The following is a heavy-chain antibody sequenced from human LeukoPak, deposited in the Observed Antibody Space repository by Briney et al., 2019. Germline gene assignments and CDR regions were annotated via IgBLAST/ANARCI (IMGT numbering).Heavy chain of an antibody. J-gene: IGHJ4*02. V-gene: IGHV3-30*14. CDR2: ISNDGTNK. CDR1: GFTFSDYA. CDR3: ARRAGAYSHPYDY. D-gene: IGHD4/OR15-4a*01. Sequence: GGSLRLSCAASGFTFSDYAVHWVRQAPGKGLEWLTFISNDGTNKYYADSVKGRFTISRDNSKNTLYLQMNSLRAEDTAVYYCARRAGAYSHPYDYWGQGTLVTVSS.